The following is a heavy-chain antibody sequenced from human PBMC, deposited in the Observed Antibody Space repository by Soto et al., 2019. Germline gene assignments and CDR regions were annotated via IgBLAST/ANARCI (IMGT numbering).Heavy chain of an antibody. D-gene: IGHD3-10*01. Sequence: PSETLSLTCAVYGGSFSGYYWSWIRQPPGKGLEWFGEINHSGSTNYNPSLKSRVTISVDTSKNQFSLKLSSVTAADTAVYYCARGCITMVRGVGSYYYYYYMDVWGKGTTVTVSS. V-gene: IGHV4-34*01. CDR3: ARGCITMVRGVGSYYYYYYMDV. CDR1: GGSFSGYY. CDR2: INHSGST. J-gene: IGHJ6*03.